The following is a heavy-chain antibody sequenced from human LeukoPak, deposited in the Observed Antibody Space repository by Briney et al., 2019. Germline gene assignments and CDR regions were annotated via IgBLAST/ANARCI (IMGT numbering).Heavy chain of an antibody. J-gene: IGHJ4*02. CDR3: AKELDTMVRGVAYYFDY. D-gene: IGHD3-10*01. CDR2: ISGSGGST. Sequence: GGSLRLSCAASGFTFSSYAMSWVRQAPGKGLEWVSAISGSGGSTYYADSVKGRFTISRDNSKNTLYLQMNSLRAEDTAVYYCAKELDTMVRGVAYYFDYWGQGTLVTVSS. CDR1: GFTFSSYA. V-gene: IGHV3-23*01.